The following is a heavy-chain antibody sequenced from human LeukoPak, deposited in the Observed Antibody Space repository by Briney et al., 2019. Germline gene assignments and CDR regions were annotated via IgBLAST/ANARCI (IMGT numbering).Heavy chain of an antibody. Sequence: SVKVSCKASGGTFSSYAISWVRQAPGQGLEWMGGIIPIFGTANYAQKFQGRVTITADESTSTAYMKLSSLRSEDTAVYYCARAGEYCSSTSCYRFDYWGQGTLVTVSS. V-gene: IGHV1-69*13. D-gene: IGHD2-2*01. CDR3: ARAGEYCSSTSCYRFDY. CDR2: IIPIFGTA. J-gene: IGHJ4*02. CDR1: GGTFSSYA.